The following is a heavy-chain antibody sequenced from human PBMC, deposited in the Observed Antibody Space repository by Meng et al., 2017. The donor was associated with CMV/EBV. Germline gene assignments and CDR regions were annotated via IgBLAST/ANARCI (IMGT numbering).Heavy chain of an antibody. D-gene: IGHD3-3*01. V-gene: IGHV3-30-3*01. CDR1: GFTFSIYA. Sequence: GESLKISCAASGFTFSIYAMHWVRQAPGKGLEWVALISYDGSNKYYADSVKGRFTISRDNSKNTLYLQMNSLRAEDTAVYYRARDVRFLEWVPIIDYFDYWGQGTLVTVSS. CDR3: ARDVRFLEWVPIIDYFDY. J-gene: IGHJ4*02. CDR2: ISYDGSNK.